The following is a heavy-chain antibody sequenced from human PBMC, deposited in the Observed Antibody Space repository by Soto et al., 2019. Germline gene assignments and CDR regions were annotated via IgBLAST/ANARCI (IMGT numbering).Heavy chain of an antibody. Sequence: QVQLVESGGGVVQPGRSLRLSCAASGFTFSSYGMHWVRQAPGKGLEWVAVISYDGSNKYYADSVKGRFTISRDNSKNTLYLQMNSLRAEDTAVYYCAKDPGVYYGMDVWGQGTTVTVSS. J-gene: IGHJ6*02. CDR2: ISYDGSNK. D-gene: IGHD3-10*01. CDR1: GFTFSSYG. CDR3: AKDPGVYYGMDV. V-gene: IGHV3-30*18.